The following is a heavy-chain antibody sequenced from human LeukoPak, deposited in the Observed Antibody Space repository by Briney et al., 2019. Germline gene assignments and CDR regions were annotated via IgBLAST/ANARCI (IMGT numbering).Heavy chain of an antibody. CDR1: GFTFGDYA. CDR3: TRAVWGSSWYTADY. V-gene: IGHV3-49*03. D-gene: IGHD6-13*01. CDR2: IRSKAYGGTT. Sequence: GGSLRLSCTASGFTFGDYAMSWFRQAPGNGLEWVGFIRSKAYGGTTEYAASVKGRFTISRDDSKSIAYLQMNSLKTEDTAVYYCTRAVWGSSWYTADYWGQGTLVTVSS. J-gene: IGHJ4*02.